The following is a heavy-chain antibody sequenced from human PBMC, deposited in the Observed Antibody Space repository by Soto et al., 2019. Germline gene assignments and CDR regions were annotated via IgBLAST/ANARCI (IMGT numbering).Heavy chain of an antibody. V-gene: IGHV3-64D*08. D-gene: IGHD6-6*01. CDR2: ISSNGGST. CDR1: GFTFSSYA. CDR3: VKAPVGAAPYYYYYGMDV. Sequence: GGSLRLSCSASGFTFSSYAMHWVRQAPGKGLEYVSAISSNGGSTYYADSVKGRFTISRDNSKNTLYLQMSSLRAEDTAVYYCVKAPVGAAPYYYYYGMDVWGQGTTVTVSS. J-gene: IGHJ6*02.